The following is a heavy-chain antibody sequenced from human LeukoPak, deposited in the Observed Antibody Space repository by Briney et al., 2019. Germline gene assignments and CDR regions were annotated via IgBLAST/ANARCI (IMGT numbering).Heavy chain of an antibody. Sequence: ASVKVSCKASGYTFTSYAMHWVRQAPGQGLEWMGWINPNSGGTNYAQKFQGRVTMTRDTSISTAYMELSRLRSDDTAVYYCARDNGIYDFWSGYLGYFDYWGQGTLVTVSS. CDR2: INPNSGGT. V-gene: IGHV1-2*02. J-gene: IGHJ4*02. D-gene: IGHD3-3*01. CDR1: GYTFTSYA. CDR3: ARDNGIYDFWSGYLGYFDY.